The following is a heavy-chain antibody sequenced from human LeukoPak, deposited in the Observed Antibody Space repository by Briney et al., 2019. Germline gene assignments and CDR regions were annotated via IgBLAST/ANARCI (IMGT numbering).Heavy chain of an antibody. CDR1: GYSISSGYY. D-gene: IGHD2-2*01. J-gene: IGHJ6*02. CDR2: IYHSGST. V-gene: IGHV4-38-2*02. Sequence: SETLSLTCTVSGYSISSGYYWGWIRQPPGKGLEWIGSIYHSGSTYYNPSLKSRVTISVDTSKNQFSLKLSSVTAADTAVYYCARDPGYQRYGMDVWGQGTTVTVSS. CDR3: ARDPGYQRYGMDV.